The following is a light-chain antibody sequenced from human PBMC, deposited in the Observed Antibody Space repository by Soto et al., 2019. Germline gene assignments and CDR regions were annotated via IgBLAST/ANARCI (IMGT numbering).Light chain of an antibody. V-gene: IGLV2-14*03. CDR3: VSYTSSTTYV. J-gene: IGLJ1*01. CDR2: DVA. Sequence: QSVLTQPASVSDSPGQSITISCTGTSIDVGGPNFVSWYQQHPGKPPKLIIYDVANRPSGVSNRFSGSKSGSTASLIISRLQTEDEADYYCVSYTSSTTYVFXTGTKVTVL. CDR1: SIDVGGPNF.